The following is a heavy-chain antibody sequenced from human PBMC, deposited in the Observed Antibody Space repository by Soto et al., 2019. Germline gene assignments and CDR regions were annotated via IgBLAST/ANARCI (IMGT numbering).Heavy chain of an antibody. V-gene: IGHV1-69*06. D-gene: IGHD1-1*01. CDR2: IIPIFGTA. J-gene: IGHJ6*02. Sequence: SVKVSCKPSGGTFSSYAITWVRQAPGQGLEWMGGIIPIFGTANYAQKFQGRVTITADKSTSTAYMELSSLRSEDTAVYYCARESVRDYYYYGMDVWGQGTTVTVS. CDR1: GGTFSSYA. CDR3: ARESVRDYYYYGMDV.